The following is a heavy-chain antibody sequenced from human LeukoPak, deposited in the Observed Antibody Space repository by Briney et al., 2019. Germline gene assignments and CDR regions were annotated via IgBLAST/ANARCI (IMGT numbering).Heavy chain of an antibody. J-gene: IGHJ3*02. CDR1: GFTFSSYA. CDR3: AKTNVKYCSGGSCFDAFYI. V-gene: IGHV3-23*01. CDR2: IGHSGHTT. D-gene: IGHD2-15*01. Sequence: GGSLRLSCAASGFTFSSYAMSWVRQAPGKGLEWVSAIGHSGHTTYYADSVKGWFTISRDSSKNTLNLQMNSLRAEDTAVYYCAKTNVKYCSGGSCFDAFYIWGQGTMVTVSS.